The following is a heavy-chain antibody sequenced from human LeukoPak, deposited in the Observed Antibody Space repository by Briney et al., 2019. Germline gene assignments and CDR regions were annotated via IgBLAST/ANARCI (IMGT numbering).Heavy chain of an antibody. CDR2: ISSNGGST. CDR3: ARGGPELRSFSFDY. V-gene: IGHV3-64*01. J-gene: IGHJ4*02. Sequence: GGSLRLSCAASGFTVSSNYMSWVRQAPGKGLEYVSAISSNGGSTYYANSVKGRFTISRDNSKNTLYLQVGSLRAEDMAVYYCARGGPELRSFSFDYWGQGTLVTVSS. CDR1: GFTVSSNY. D-gene: IGHD1-7*01.